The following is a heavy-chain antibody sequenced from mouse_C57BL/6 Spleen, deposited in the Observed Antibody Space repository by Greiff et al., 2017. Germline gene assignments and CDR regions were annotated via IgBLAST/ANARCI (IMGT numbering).Heavy chain of an antibody. CDR2: IDPSDSYT. CDR1: GYTFTSYW. Sequence: QVQLQQPGAEFVKPGASVKLSCKASGYTFTSYWMQWVNQRPGQGLEWIGEIDPSDSYTNYNQKFKGKATLTVDTSSSTAYMQLSSLTSESSAVYYCARSHYYGSSYVAMDYWGQGTSVTVSS. V-gene: IGHV1-50*01. J-gene: IGHJ4*01. CDR3: ARSHYYGSSYVAMDY. D-gene: IGHD1-1*01.